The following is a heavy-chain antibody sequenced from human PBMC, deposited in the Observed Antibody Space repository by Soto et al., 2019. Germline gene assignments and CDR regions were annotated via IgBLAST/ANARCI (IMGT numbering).Heavy chain of an antibody. Sequence: ASAKASCKASGYTFTSYYMHWVRQAPGQGLEWMGIINPSGGSTSYAQKFQGRVTMTRDTSTSTVYMELSSLRSEDTAVYYCARESGDSSGYYYWHYWGQGTLVTVSS. CDR3: ARESGDSSGYYYWHY. CDR2: INPSGGST. J-gene: IGHJ4*02. D-gene: IGHD3-22*01. CDR1: GYTFTSYY. V-gene: IGHV1-46*01.